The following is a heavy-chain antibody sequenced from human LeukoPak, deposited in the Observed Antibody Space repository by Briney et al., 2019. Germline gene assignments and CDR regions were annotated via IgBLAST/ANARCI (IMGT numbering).Heavy chain of an antibody. CDR3: ARGHYQLS. CDR1: GFTFSSYW. V-gene: IGHV3-7*01. Sequence: GGSLRLSCAVSGFTFSSYWMSWVRQAPGKGLEWVASIKEEGSEKHYVASVKGRFTISRDNAKNSLYLQMNSLRAEDTAVYYCARGHYQLSWGQGILVTVSS. CDR2: IKEEGSEK. J-gene: IGHJ5*02. D-gene: IGHD2-2*01.